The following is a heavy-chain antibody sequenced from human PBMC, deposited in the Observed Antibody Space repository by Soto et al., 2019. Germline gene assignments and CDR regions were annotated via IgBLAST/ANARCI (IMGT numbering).Heavy chain of an antibody. CDR2: ISGLGTKT. CDR1: GFTFSSYA. Sequence: LRLSCAASGFTFSSYAMSWVRQTPGKGLEWVAVISGLGTKTYYADSVKGRFTISRDNSRDTLYLQMHSPRVDDTGVYYCAKHHIRLIVVKIAFDFWGQGTVVTVS. J-gene: IGHJ3*01. D-gene: IGHD2-15*01. CDR3: AKHHIRLIVVKIAFDF. V-gene: IGHV3-23*01.